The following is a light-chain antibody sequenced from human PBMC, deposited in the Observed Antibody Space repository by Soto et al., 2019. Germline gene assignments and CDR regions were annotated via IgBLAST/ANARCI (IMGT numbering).Light chain of an antibody. CDR1: QAVNTR. CDR3: HLRQSWPRT. CDR2: LAS. V-gene: IGKV3-11*01. Sequence: EIALTQSPATLSSFPGDRVTLSCRASQAVNTRLAWYQHKPGQAPRLLIHLASNRAAGVPARFSGSGSGTDFTLTISDVEPEDFAVYYCHLRQSWPRTFGQGTTVDIK. J-gene: IGKJ1*01.